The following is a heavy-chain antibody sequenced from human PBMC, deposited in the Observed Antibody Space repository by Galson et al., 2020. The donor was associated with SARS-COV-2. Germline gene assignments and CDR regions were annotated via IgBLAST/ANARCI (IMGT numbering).Heavy chain of an antibody. J-gene: IGHJ4*02. CDR1: GYSISSGYY. CDR3: ARHGPFRARYFDWLSPPYYCDY. CDR2: IYHSGST. V-gene: IGHV4-38-2*01. D-gene: IGHD3-9*01. Sequence: SQTLSLTCAVSGYSISSGYYWGWIRQPPGKGLEWIGSIYHSGSTYYNPSLKSRVTISVDTSKNQFSLKLSSVTAADTAVYYCARHGPFRARYFDWLSPPYYCDYWGQGTLVTVSS.